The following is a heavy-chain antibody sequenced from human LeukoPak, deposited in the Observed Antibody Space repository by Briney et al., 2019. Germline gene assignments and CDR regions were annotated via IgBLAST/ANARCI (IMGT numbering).Heavy chain of an antibody. CDR3: ARGSGSSWGPYYYYGMDV. D-gene: IGHD1-26*01. CDR1: GDSVSSNSAA. J-gene: IGHJ6*02. Sequence: SQTLSLTCAISGDSVSSNSAAWNWIRQSPSRGLEWLGRTYYRSKWYNDYAVSVKSRITINPDTSKNQFSLQLNSVTPEDTAVYYCARGSGSSWGPYYYYGMDVWGQGTTVTVSS. V-gene: IGHV6-1*01. CDR2: TYYRSKWYN.